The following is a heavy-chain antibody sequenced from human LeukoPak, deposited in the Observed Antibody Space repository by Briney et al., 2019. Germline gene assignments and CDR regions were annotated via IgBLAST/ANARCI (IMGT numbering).Heavy chain of an antibody. J-gene: IGHJ4*02. Sequence: GASVKVSCKASGGTFSSYAISWVRQAPGQGLEWMGGIIPIFGTANYAQKFQGRVTITADKSTSTAYMELSSLRSEDTAVYYCASTSPLYCSGGSCYSPEYYFDYWGQGTLVTVSS. CDR3: ASTSPLYCSGGSCYSPEYYFDY. V-gene: IGHV1-69*06. CDR2: IIPIFGTA. D-gene: IGHD2-15*01. CDR1: GGTFSSYA.